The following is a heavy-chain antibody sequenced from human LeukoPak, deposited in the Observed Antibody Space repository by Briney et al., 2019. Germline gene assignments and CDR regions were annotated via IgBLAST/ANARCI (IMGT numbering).Heavy chain of an antibody. CDR3: ARDSQNPYGTTWYFDS. CDR2: ISGNGGNT. D-gene: IGHD1/OR15-1a*01. V-gene: IGHV3-23*01. CDR1: GFTFSSYA. J-gene: IGHJ4*02. Sequence: PGGSLRLSCAASGFTFSSYAMSWVRQAPGKGLEWVSAISGNGGNTYYADSVKGRFTISRDNSKNTLYLRMNSLRAEDTAVYYCARDSQNPYGTTWYFDSWGQGTLVSVSS.